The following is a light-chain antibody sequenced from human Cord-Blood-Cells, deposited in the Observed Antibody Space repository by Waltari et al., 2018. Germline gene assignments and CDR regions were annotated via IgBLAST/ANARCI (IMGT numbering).Light chain of an antibody. CDR1: KLGDKY. CDR3: QAWDSSTEVV. J-gene: IGLJ2*01. Sequence: SYELTQPPSVSVSPGQTASITCSGDKLGDKYACWYQQKPGQSPVLVIYQDSKRPSGIPERFSGSHSGDTATLTISGTQAMDEADYYCQAWDSSTEVVFGGGTKLTV. CDR2: QDS. V-gene: IGLV3-1*01.